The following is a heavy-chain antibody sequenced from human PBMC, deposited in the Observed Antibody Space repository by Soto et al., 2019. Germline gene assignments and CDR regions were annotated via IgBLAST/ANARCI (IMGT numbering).Heavy chain of an antibody. Sequence: QLLESGGGLVQPGGSLRLSCAASGFTCISYGMTWVRQAPGKGLEWVSGITTPGRTTYYAESVKGRFTISRDNSKNVAYLQMNSMRAEDTAVDYCARGAAAAGTDWFEAWGHGTLVIVAS. CDR3: ARGAAAAGTDWFEA. V-gene: IGHV3-23*01. J-gene: IGHJ5*01. CDR2: ITTPGRTT. D-gene: IGHD6-13*01. CDR1: GFTCISYG.